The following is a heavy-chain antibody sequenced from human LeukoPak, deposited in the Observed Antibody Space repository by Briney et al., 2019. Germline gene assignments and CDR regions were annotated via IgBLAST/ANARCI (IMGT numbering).Heavy chain of an antibody. Sequence: GGSLRLSCAASGFTLSGSALHWVRQASGKGLERYGRIRSTANGYATAYAASVKGRFTISRDDSKNTAYLQMDSLKTEDTAVYYCTGNYYGSGSYADFDYWGQGTLVTVSS. V-gene: IGHV3-73*01. CDR1: GFTLSGSA. CDR3: TGNYYGSGSYADFDY. CDR2: IRSTANGYAT. J-gene: IGHJ4*02. D-gene: IGHD3-10*01.